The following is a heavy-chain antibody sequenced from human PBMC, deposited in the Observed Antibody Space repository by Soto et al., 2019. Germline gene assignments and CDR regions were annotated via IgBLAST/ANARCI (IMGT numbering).Heavy chain of an antibody. CDR3: AREYKAFWRGHFDY. D-gene: IGHD3-3*01. Sequence: EVHLVESGGRVVQPGGSLRLSCAASGFRFSDYSMNCVRQAPGRGLEWVSYISSSSFTIHYADSVEGRLAISRDNAKNSLYLQMNSLRAEDTAVYYCAREYKAFWRGHFDYWGQGTLVTVSS. CDR1: GFRFSDYS. J-gene: IGHJ4*02. CDR2: ISSSSFTI. V-gene: IGHV3-48*01.